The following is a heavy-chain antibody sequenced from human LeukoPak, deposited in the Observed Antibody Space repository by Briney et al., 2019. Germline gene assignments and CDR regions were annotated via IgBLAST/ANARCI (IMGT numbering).Heavy chain of an antibody. V-gene: IGHV4-61*01. J-gene: IGHJ4*02. D-gene: IGHD3-10*01. Sequence: SETLSLTCTVSGGSVSSGSYFWSWIRQPPGKGLEWIGEINHSGSTNYNPSLKSRVTISVDTSKNQFSLKLSSVTAADTAVYYCARGPRPVKLGYWGQGTLVTVSS. CDR2: INHSGST. CDR1: GGSVSSGSYF. CDR3: ARGPRPVKLGY.